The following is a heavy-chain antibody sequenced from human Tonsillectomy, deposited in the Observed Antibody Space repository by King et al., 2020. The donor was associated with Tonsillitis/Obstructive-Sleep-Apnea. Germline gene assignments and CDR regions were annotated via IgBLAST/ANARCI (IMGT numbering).Heavy chain of an antibody. CDR2: INAGNGNT. CDR3: ARPSLTYCSSTSCYNY. CDR1: GYTFTSYA. J-gene: IGHJ4*02. V-gene: IGHV1-3*01. Sequence: QLVQSGAEVKKPGASVKVSCKASGYTFTSYAMHWVRQAPGQRLEWMGGINAGNGNTKYSQKFQGRVTITRDTSASTAYMELSSLRSEDTAVYYCARPSLTYCSSTSCYNYWGQGTLVTVSS. D-gene: IGHD2-2*02.